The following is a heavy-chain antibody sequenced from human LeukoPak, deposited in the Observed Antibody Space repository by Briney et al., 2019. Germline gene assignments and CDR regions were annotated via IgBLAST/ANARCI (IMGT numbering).Heavy chain of an antibody. CDR3: ARDSDYYDSSGYWTQFDY. D-gene: IGHD3-22*01. J-gene: IGHJ4*02. V-gene: IGHV3-7*01. CDR2: IKQDGSGK. Sequence: QPGGSLRLSCAASGFTLSSYSMNWVRQAPGKGLEWVANIKQDGSGKYYVDSVKGRFTISRDNAKNSLYPQMNSLRAEDTAVYYCARDSDYYDSSGYWTQFDYWGQGALVTVSS. CDR1: GFTLSSYS.